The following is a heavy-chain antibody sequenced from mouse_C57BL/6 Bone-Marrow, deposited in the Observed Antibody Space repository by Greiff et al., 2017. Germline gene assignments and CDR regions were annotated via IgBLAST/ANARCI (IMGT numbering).Heavy chain of an antibody. V-gene: IGHV5-6*01. D-gene: IGHD1-1*01. CDR3: ARQHGSSPYWYFDV. J-gene: IGHJ1*03. Sequence: EVQLVESGGDLVKPGGSLKLSCAASGFTFSRYGMSWVRQTPDKRLEWVATISSGGSYTYYPDSVKGRFTISRDNAKNTLYLQMSSLKSEDTAMYYCARQHGSSPYWYFDVWGTGTTVTVSS. CDR2: ISSGGSYT. CDR1: GFTFSRYG.